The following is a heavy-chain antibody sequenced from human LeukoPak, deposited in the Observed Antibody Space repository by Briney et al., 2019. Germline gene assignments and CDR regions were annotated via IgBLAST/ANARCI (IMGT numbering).Heavy chain of an antibody. Sequence: PGGSLRLSCVAFGFSFSDYYMSWIRQALGKGLEWVSYIGSTIYYADSVKGRFTISRDNAKNSLYLQMNSLRAEDTAVYYCARDRGIVGTTGYYYMDVWGKGTTVTVSS. CDR1: GFSFSDYY. V-gene: IGHV3-11*04. D-gene: IGHD1-26*01. CDR2: IGSTI. J-gene: IGHJ6*03. CDR3: ARDRGIVGTTGYYYMDV.